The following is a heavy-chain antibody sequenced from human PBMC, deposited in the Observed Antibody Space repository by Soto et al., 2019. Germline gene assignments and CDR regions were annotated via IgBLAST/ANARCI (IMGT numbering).Heavy chain of an antibody. CDR1: GYTLTELS. J-gene: IGHJ4*02. CDR2: FDPEDGET. CDR3: SAGRILCSGGSCYSTLDY. D-gene: IGHD2-15*01. V-gene: IGHV1-24*01. Sequence: ASVKVSFKVSGYTLTELSIHWLRQAPGKGLEWMGGFDPEDGETIYAQKFQGRVTMTEDTSTDTAYMDLSSLRSEDTALYFCSAGRILCSGGSCYSTLDYWGQGTLVTVSS.